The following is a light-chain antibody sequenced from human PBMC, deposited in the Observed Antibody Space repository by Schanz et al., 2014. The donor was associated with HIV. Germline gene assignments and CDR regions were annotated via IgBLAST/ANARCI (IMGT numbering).Light chain of an antibody. J-gene: IGKJ1*01. CDR1: QSLSSY. V-gene: IGKV3-11*01. CDR3: QQYSNWRT. CDR2: DAS. Sequence: EIVLTQSPATLSLSPGDRATLSCRASQSLSSYLAWYQQTPGQAPRLLIYDASIRATGVPARFSGSGSGTDFTLTISSLQSEDFAFYYCQQYSNWRTFGQGTKVEIK.